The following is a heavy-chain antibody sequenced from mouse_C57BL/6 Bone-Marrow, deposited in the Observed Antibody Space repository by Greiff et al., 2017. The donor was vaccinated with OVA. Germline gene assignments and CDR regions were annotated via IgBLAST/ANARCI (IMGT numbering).Heavy chain of an antibody. CDR3: ATQATSFYAMDY. D-gene: IGHD3-2*02. CDR1: GYTFTSYW. Sequence: QVQLQQPGAELVKPGASVKLSCKASGYTFTSYWMHWVKQRPGQGLEWIGMIHPNSGSTNYNEKFKSKATLTVDKSSSTAYMQLSSLTSEDSAVYYCATQATSFYAMDYRGQGTSVTVSS. J-gene: IGHJ4*01. V-gene: IGHV1-64*01. CDR2: IHPNSGST.